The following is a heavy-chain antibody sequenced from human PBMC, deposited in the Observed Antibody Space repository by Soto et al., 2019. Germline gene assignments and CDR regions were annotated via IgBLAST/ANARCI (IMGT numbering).Heavy chain of an antibody. CDR3: AKDKLRWYWYFDL. V-gene: IGHV3-23*01. Sequence: EVQLLESGGGLVQPGGSLRLSCAASGFTFSSYAMSWVRQAPGKGLEWVSAISGSGGSTYYADSGMGRFTISRDNSKNTLYLQMNSLRAEDTAVYYCAKDKLRWYWYFDLWGRGTLVTVSS. CDR1: GFTFSSYA. CDR2: ISGSGGST. D-gene: IGHD4-17*01. J-gene: IGHJ2*01.